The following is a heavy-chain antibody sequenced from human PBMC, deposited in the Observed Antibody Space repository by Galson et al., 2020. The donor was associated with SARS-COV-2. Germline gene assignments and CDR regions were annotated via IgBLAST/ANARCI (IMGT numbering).Heavy chain of an antibody. CDR1: GFTFSSYS. D-gene: IGHD1-7*01. V-gene: IGHV3-21*01. CDR2: ISSSSTYI. J-gene: IGHJ4*02. Sequence: KIGESLKISCAASGFTFSSYSMNWVRQAPGKGLEWVSSISSSSTYIYYADSVKGRFTISRDNAKNSLYLQMNSLRAEDTAVYYCARDRGITATTSGDYWCQGTLVTVSS. CDR3: ARDRGITATTSGDY.